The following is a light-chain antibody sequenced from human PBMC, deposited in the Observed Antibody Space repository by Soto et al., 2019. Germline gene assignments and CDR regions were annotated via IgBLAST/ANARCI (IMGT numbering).Light chain of an antibody. CDR1: SSDVGIFNY. CDR3: SSYTSSSTRV. Sequence: QSALTQPASVSGSPGQSITISCTGTSSDVGIFNYVSWYQQHPGKAPKLMIFEVSNRPSGVSNRFSGSKSGNTASLTISGLQAEDEADYYCSSYTSSSTRVFGGGTKLTAL. V-gene: IGLV2-14*01. J-gene: IGLJ3*02. CDR2: EVS.